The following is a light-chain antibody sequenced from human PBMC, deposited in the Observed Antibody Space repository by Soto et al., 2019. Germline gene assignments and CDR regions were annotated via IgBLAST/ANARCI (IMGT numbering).Light chain of an antibody. CDR1: ISNIGINT. CDR2: TDT. CDR3: AAWDDSLNGLYV. Sequence: QSVLTHPPSASRTPGHRFTISFSGSISNIGINTVNWYQQVPGTAPKLLLYTDTQRPSGFPDRFSGSKSGTSASLAISGLQPEDEADYYCAAWDDSLNGLYVFATGTKVPVL. V-gene: IGLV1-44*01. J-gene: IGLJ1*01.